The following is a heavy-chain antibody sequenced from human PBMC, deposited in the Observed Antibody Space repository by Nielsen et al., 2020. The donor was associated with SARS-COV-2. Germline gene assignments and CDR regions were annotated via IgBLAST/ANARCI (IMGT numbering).Heavy chain of an antibody. CDR3: ARVDNVVVYHGDP. CDR2: INPYNGNR. Sequence: ASVKVSCKASGYTFRGYGIAWVRQAPGQGLEWMGWINPYNGNRDYAQKFQGRVVMTTDTFTSTAYVELRSLTSDDSADYYCARVDNVVVYHGDPWGQGTLVTVSS. CDR1: GYTFRGYG. D-gene: IGHD2-15*01. V-gene: IGHV1-18*01. J-gene: IGHJ5*02.